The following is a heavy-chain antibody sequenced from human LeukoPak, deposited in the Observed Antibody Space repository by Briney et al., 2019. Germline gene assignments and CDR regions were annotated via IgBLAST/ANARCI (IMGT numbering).Heavy chain of an antibody. J-gene: IGHJ2*01. CDR2: IYTSGST. V-gene: IGHV4-61*02. CDR3: ARDPSSYWYFDL. CDR1: GGSLSSGSDY. Sequence: SETLSLTCTVSGGSLSSGSDYWRWLRQPAGTGLEWIGRIYTSGSTNYNPSLKSRVTTSVDTAKNQFSLKLSSVTAADTAVYYCARDPSSYWYFDLWGRGTLVTVSS.